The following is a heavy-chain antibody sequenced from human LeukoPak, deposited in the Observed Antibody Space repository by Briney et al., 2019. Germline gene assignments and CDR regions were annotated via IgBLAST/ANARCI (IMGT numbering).Heavy chain of an antibody. CDR2: INHSGST. CDR3: ARVQYNWNYSIDY. Sequence: GSLRLSCAASGFTFSSYSMNWIRQPPGKGLEWIGEINHSGSTNYNPSLKSRVTISVDTSKNQFSLKLSSVTAADTAVYYCARVQYNWNYSIDYWGQGTLVTVSS. V-gene: IGHV4-34*01. CDR1: GFTFSSYS. J-gene: IGHJ4*02. D-gene: IGHD1-7*01.